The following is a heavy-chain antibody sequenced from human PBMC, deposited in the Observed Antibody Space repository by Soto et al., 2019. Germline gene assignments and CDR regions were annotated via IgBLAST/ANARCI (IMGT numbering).Heavy chain of an antibody. CDR1: GGSISSGGYY. CDR3: ARVAVDSSSDRRRGFRVDY. D-gene: IGHD6-6*01. J-gene: IGHJ4*02. CDR2: IYYSGST. V-gene: IGHV4-31*03. Sequence: SETLSLTCTVSGGSISSGGYYWSWIRQHPGKGLEWIGYIYYSGSTYYNPSLKIRVTISVDTSKNQFSLKLSSVTAADTAVYYCARVAVDSSSDRRRGFRVDYWGQGTLVTVSS.